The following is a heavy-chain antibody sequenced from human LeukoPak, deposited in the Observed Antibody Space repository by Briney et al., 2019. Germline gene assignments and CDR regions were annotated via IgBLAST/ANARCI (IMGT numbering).Heavy chain of an antibody. J-gene: IGHJ6*03. D-gene: IGHD3-10*01. V-gene: IGHV4-59*01. CDR3: ARASFNYYYYMDV. CDR2: IHYSGTS. CDR1: GGSISNYY. Sequence: PSETLSLTCSVSGGSISNYYWGWIRQPPGKGLEWIGYIHYSGTSNYNPSLKSRVTVSVDTSKNQFSLKLSSVTAADTAVYYCARASFNYYYYMDVWGKGTTVTVSS.